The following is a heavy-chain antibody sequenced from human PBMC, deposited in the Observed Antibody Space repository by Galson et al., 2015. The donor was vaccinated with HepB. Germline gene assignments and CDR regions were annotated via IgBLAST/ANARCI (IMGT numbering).Heavy chain of an antibody. CDR2: ISYDGSHK. J-gene: IGHJ6*02. V-gene: IGHV3-30-3*01. CDR1: GFSFSDYA. Sequence: SLRLSCAASGFSFSDYAIHWVRQAPGKGLEWVALISYDGSHKAYADSVKGRFTISRDNSKNTVFLQMNSLRGEDTAVYYCARDRSTWNYGNHYYHYGMDVWGRGTTVTVSS. CDR3: ARDRSTWNYGNHYYHYGMDV. D-gene: IGHD1-7*01.